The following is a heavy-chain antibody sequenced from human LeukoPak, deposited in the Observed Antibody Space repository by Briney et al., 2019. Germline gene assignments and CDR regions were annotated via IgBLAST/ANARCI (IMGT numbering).Heavy chain of an antibody. D-gene: IGHD2-15*01. CDR2: INHSGST. CDR3: ARRNEDCSGGSCYSHMDV. J-gene: IGHJ6*03. V-gene: IGHV4-34*01. CDR1: GGSFSGYY. Sequence: SETLSLTCAVYGGSFSGYYWSWIRQPPGKGLEWIGEINHSGSTNYNPSLKSRVTISVDTSKNQFSLKLSSVTAADTAVYYCARRNEDCSGGSCYSHMDVWGKGTTVTVSS.